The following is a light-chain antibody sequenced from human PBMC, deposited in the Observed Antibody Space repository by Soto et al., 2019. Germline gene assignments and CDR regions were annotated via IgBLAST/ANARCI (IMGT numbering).Light chain of an antibody. CDR3: QQSYHTPWT. CDR2: GAS. V-gene: IGKV1-39*01. Sequence: DIPLTQSPSSLSASVGDRVTITCRASQSIANYLNWYQQKSGKAPKLLIYGASSLQSGVPSTFSGGGSGTEFTLTISSLQPDDFASYYCQQSYHTPWTFGQGTSVEVK. CDR1: QSIANY. J-gene: IGKJ1*01.